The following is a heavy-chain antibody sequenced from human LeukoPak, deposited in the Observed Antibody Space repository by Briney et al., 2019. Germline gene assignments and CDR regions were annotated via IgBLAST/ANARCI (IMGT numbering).Heavy chain of an antibody. CDR3: ARGYDSHLMDV. Sequence: SETLSLTCTVSGGSISSGGYYWSWIRQHPGKGLEWIGYIYYSGSTYYNPSLKSRVTISVDTSKNQFSLKLSSVTAADTAVYYCARGYDSHLMDVWGKGTTVTVSS. CDR2: IYYSGST. J-gene: IGHJ6*03. CDR1: GGSISSGGYY. D-gene: IGHD3-3*01. V-gene: IGHV4-31*03.